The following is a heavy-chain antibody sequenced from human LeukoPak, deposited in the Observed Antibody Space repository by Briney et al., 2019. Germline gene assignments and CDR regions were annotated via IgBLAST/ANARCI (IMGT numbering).Heavy chain of an antibody. CDR2: FDPEDGET. Sequence: ASVKVSCKVSGYSLTELSMHWVRQAPGKGLEWMGGFDPEDGETPIFAQKFQGRVTMTEDTSTDTAYMELSSLRSEDTAMYYCATGTIYCSSCSDDYWGQGTLVTVSS. CDR1: GYSLTELS. V-gene: IGHV1-24*01. CDR3: ATGTIYCSSCSDDY. J-gene: IGHJ4*02. D-gene: IGHD2-2*01.